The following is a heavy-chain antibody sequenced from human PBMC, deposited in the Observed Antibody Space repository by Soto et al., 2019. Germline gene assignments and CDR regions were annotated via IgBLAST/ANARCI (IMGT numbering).Heavy chain of an antibody. CDR1: GGYFSGYY. V-gene: IGHV4-34*01. Sequence: QVQLQQWGAGLLKPSGTLSLSSAFYGGYFSGYYWSWFRQPPGTGLEGMGEINHGGSTNYNPSLKSGATIAVDTSKNQCSLKQSAVTAENTAVYDCARERPKYGAGSLQRMYYFDYWGQGTLVTVSS. D-gene: IGHD3-10*01. J-gene: IGHJ4*02. CDR2: INHGGST. CDR3: ARERPKYGAGSLQRMYYFDY.